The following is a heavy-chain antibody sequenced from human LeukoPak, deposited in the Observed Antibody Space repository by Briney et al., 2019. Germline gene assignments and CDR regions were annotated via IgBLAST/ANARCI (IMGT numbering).Heavy chain of an antibody. V-gene: IGHV3-33*08. D-gene: IGHD1-26*01. J-gene: IGHJ3*02. CDR3: ARDGVGATRGYAFDI. Sequence: GRSLRLSCAASGFTFSSYGIHWVRQAPRKGLEWVAVIWYDGSNKYYADSVKGRFTISRDNSKNTLYLRMNSLRAEDTAVYYCARDGVGATRGYAFDIWGQGTMVTVSS. CDR2: IWYDGSNK. CDR1: GFTFSSYG.